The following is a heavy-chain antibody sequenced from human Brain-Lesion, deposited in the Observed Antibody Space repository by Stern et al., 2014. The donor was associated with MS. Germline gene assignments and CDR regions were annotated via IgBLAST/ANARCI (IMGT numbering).Heavy chain of an antibody. J-gene: IGHJ4*02. CDR2: ITWDGGST. Sequence: EVQLVESGGVVVQPGGSLRLSCAASGFTFDDYDMHWVRQAPGKGLEWVSLITWDGGSTSYTDSVKGRFSISRDNRKSFLYLQMNSLRPEDTALYYCAGGLGFWGRGTLVTVSS. V-gene: IGHV3-43D*03. D-gene: IGHD2-21*01. CDR3: AGGLGF. CDR1: GFTFDDYD.